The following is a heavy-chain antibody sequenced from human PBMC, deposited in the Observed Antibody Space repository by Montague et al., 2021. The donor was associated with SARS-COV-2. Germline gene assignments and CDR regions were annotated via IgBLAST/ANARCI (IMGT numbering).Heavy chain of an antibody. D-gene: IGHD5-12*01. V-gene: IGHV3-11*01. J-gene: IGHJ3*02. CDR2: ISGSGSKT. Sequence: SLRLSCAASGFIFSDYYMTWIRQAPGKGLEWVSHISGSGSKTYYAESVKGRFTISRDTANNSVYLQMKFLGAEDTAVYYCARDQGGYGTFDIWGQGTMVTVSS. CDR1: GFIFSDYY. CDR3: ARDQGGYGTFDI.